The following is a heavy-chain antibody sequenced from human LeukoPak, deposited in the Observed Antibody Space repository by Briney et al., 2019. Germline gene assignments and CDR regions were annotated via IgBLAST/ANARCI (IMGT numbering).Heavy chain of an antibody. CDR2: ISSSSSYI. J-gene: IGHJ4*02. V-gene: IGHV3-21*01. CDR3: AREHGGEDFDY. D-gene: IGHD2-21*01. Sequence: KPGGSLRLSCAASGFTFSCYSMNWVRQAPGKGLELVSSISSSSSYIYYADSVKGRFTISRDNAKNSLYLKMNSLRAEDTAVYYCAREHGGEDFDYWGQGTLVTVSS. CDR1: GFTFSCYS.